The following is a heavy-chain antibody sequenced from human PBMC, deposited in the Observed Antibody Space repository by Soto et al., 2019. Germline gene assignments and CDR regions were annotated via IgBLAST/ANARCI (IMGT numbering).Heavy chain of an antibody. D-gene: IGHD3-22*01. Sequence: PGGSLRLSCAASGFIFSSYAMSWVRQAPGKGLEWVSAISGSGGSTYYADSVKGRFTISRDNSKNTLYLQMNSLRAEDTAVYYCAANRGYNYYYGMDVWGQGTTVTVSS. J-gene: IGHJ6*02. CDR2: ISGSGGST. CDR3: AANRGYNYYYGMDV. V-gene: IGHV3-23*01. CDR1: GFIFSSYA.